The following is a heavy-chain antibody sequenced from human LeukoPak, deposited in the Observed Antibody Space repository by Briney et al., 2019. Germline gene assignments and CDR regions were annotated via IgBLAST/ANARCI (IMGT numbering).Heavy chain of an antibody. J-gene: IGHJ4*02. V-gene: IGHV3-33*06. Sequence: PGGSLRLSCAPSGFTFSSYAMHWVRQAPGKGLEWLAVIWYDGTNQYYADSVKGRFTISRDNSKNTLFLQMNSLRAEDTAVYYCAKADHGWYTFDYWGQGTLVTVPS. D-gene: IGHD6-19*01. CDR1: GFTFSSYA. CDR2: IWYDGTNQ. CDR3: AKADHGWYTFDY.